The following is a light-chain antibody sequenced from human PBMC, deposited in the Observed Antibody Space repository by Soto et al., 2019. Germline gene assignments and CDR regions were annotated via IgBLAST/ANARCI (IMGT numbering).Light chain of an antibody. J-gene: IGLJ2*01. CDR2: SNN. V-gene: IGLV1-44*01. CDR3: AAWDDSLNVL. Sequence: QSVLTQPPSASGSPGLRVTISCSGSSSNIGSNTVNWYQQLPGTAPKLLIYSNNQRPSGVPDRFSGSKSGTSASLAISGLQSEDEADYYCAAWDDSLNVLFGGGTKVTVL. CDR1: SSNIGSNT.